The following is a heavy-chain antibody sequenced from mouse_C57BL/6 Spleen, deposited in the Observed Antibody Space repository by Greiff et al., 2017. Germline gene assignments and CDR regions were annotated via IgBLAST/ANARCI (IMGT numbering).Heavy chain of an antibody. J-gene: IGHJ2*01. CDR1: GYAFSSSW. D-gene: IGHD1-1*01. Sequence: QVQLQQPGPELVKPGASVKISCKASGYAFSSSWMNWVKQRPGKGLEWIGRIYPADGATNYNGKFKGKATLTADKSSSTAYMQLSSLTSEDSAVYFCARGGYYDSTLDYWGQGTTLTVSS. CDR2: IYPADGAT. CDR3: ARGGYYDSTLDY. V-gene: IGHV1-82*01.